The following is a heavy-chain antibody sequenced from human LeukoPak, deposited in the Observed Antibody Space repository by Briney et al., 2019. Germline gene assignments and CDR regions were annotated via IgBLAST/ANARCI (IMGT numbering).Heavy chain of an antibody. V-gene: IGHV1-69*05. J-gene: IGHJ4*02. D-gene: IGHD3-3*01. CDR2: IIPIFGTA. CDR3: ARDLTIFGVVAHYDILTY. Sequence: ASVKVSCTASGGTFSSYAISWVRQAPGQGLEWMGGIIPIFGTANYAQKFQGRVTITRDTSASTAYMELSSLRSEDTAVYYCARDLTIFGVVAHYDILTYWGQGTLVTVSS. CDR1: GGTFSSYA.